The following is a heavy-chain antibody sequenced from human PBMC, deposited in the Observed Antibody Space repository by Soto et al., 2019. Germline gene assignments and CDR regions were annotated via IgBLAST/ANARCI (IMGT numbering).Heavy chain of an antibody. CDR1: GFTFSNYA. Sequence: PGGSLRLSCAASGFTFSNYAMSWVRQAPGKGLEWVSAISGSGGSTYYADSVKGRFTISRDNSKNTLYLQMNSLGAEDTAAYYCASRNYYESSGYYYWYYFDFWGQGTLVTVSS. V-gene: IGHV3-23*01. CDR3: ASRNYYESSGYYYWYYFDF. CDR2: ISGSGGST. D-gene: IGHD3-22*01. J-gene: IGHJ4*02.